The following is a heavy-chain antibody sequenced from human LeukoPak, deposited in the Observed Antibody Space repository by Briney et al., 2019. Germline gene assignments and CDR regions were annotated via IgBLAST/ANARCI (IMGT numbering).Heavy chain of an antibody. V-gene: IGHV3-48*02. CDR3: ARDLWFGELLFDY. CDR2: ISSSSSTI. Sequence: GGSLRLSCAASGFTFSSYSMNWVRQAPGKGLEWVSYISSSSSTIYYADSVKGRFTISRDNAKNSLYLQMNSLRDDDTAVYYCARDLWFGELLFDYWGQGTLVTVSS. J-gene: IGHJ4*02. D-gene: IGHD3-10*01. CDR1: GFTFSSYS.